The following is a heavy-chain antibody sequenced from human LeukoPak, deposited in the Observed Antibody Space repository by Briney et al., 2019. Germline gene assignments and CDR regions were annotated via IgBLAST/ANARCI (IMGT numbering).Heavy chain of an antibody. V-gene: IGHV4-59*01. Sequence: XRXPPGXXLXWXGYVYSTGSTNYNPSLKSRVTISVDTSRNQFSLNLNSVTAADTAVYYCARVPPTAPSYYGMDVWGHGTTVTVSS. J-gene: IGHJ6*02. CDR3: ARVPPTAPSYYGMDV. D-gene: IGHD3-10*01. CDR2: VYSTGST.